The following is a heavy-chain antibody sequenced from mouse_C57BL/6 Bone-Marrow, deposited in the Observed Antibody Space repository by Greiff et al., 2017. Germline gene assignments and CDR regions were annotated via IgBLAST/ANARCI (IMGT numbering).Heavy chain of an antibody. D-gene: IGHD2-4*01. Sequence: EVKLVESGEGLVKPGGSLKLSCAASGFTFSSYAMSWVRQTPEKRLEWVAYISSGGDYIYYADTVKGRFTISRDNARNTLYLQMSSLKSEDTAMYYCTGVGVYDYGEGGYYYAMDYWGQGTSVTVSS. CDR3: TGVGVYDYGEGGYYYAMDY. CDR2: ISSGGDYI. V-gene: IGHV5-9-1*02. J-gene: IGHJ4*01. CDR1: GFTFSSYA.